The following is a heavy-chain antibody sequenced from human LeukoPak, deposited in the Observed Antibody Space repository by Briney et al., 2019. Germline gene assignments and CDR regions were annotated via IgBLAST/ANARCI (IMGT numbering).Heavy chain of an antibody. Sequence: ASVKVSCKASGYTFTGYYMHWVRQAPGQGLEWMGWINPSGGSTSYAQKFQGRVTMTRDMSTSTVYMELSSLRSEDTAVYYCARATGSSGSRSDNAFDIWGQGTMVTVSS. CDR3: ARATGSSGSRSDNAFDI. CDR2: INPSGGST. CDR1: GYTFTGYY. J-gene: IGHJ3*02. V-gene: IGHV1-46*01. D-gene: IGHD3-22*01.